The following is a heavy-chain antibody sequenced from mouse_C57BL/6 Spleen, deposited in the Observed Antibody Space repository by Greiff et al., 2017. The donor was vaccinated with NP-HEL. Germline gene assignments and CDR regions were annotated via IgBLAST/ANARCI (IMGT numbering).Heavy chain of an antibody. CDR3: ARSTTVVATDAMDY. CDR1: GYAFTNYL. Sequence: QVQLQQPGAELVRPGTSVKVSCKASGYAFTNYLIEWVKQRPGQGLEWIGVINPGSGGTNYNEKFKGKATLTADKSSSTAYMQLSSLTSEDSAVYFCARSTTVVATDAMDYWGQGTSVTVSS. J-gene: IGHJ4*01. CDR2: INPGSGGT. D-gene: IGHD1-1*01. V-gene: IGHV1-54*01.